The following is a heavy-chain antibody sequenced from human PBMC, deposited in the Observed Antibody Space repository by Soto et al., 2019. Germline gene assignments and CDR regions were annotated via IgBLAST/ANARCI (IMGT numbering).Heavy chain of an antibody. V-gene: IGHV3-23*01. CDR2: ISGSGGST. CDR1: GFMFSSYS. D-gene: IGHD2-21*01. CDR3: AIAGEDAFDI. Sequence: GGSLRLSCAASGFMFSSYSMNWVRQAPGKGLEWVSSISGSGGSTYYADSVKGRFTISRDNAKNTLYLQMNSLRAEDTAVYYCAIAGEDAFDIWGQGTMVTVSS. J-gene: IGHJ3*02.